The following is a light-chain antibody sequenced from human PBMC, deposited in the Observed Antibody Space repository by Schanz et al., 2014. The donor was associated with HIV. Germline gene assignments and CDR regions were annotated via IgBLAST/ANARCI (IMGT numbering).Light chain of an antibody. CDR3: QQCYSTPPT. Sequence: DIVMTQSPDSLAVSLGERAVINCKSSQSILFSSNNRNYLAWYQQKPGQPPKLLIYWSSSRESGVPDRFTGSGSGTDFTLTISRLQAEDVAVYYCQQCYSTPPTFGGGTKVEIK. J-gene: IGKJ4*01. CDR2: WSS. V-gene: IGKV4-1*01. CDR1: QSILFSSNNRNY.